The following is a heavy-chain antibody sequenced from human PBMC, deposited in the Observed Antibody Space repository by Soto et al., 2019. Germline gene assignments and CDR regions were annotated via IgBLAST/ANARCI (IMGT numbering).Heavy chain of an antibody. V-gene: IGHV1-18*01. CDR1: GYTFTIYG. CDR3: VVAAQPYYFDY. Sequence: QVQLVKSGAEVKKPGASVKVSCKASGYTFTIYGISWMRQAPGQGLEWMGWISAYNGNTNYAQKLQGRVTMTTDTSTSTAYMELRSLRSDDTAVYYCVVAAQPYYFDYWGQGTLVTVSS. J-gene: IGHJ4*02. D-gene: IGHD2-15*01. CDR2: ISAYNGNT.